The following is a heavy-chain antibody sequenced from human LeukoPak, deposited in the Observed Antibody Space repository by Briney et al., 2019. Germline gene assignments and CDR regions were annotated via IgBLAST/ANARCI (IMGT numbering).Heavy chain of an antibody. V-gene: IGHV5-51*01. J-gene: IGHJ4*02. CDR3: ARGKIGYSYGSYY. CDR2: IYPGDSDT. D-gene: IGHD5-18*01. CDR1: GYSFTSYW. Sequence: GESLKISCKGSGYSFTSYWIGWVRQMPGKGLEWMGIIYPGDSDTRYSPSFQGQVTISADKSISTAYLQWSSLKASDTAINYCARGKIGYSYGSYYWGQGTLVTVSS.